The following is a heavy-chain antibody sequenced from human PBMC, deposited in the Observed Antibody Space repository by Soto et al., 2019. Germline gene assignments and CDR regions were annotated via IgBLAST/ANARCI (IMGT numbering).Heavy chain of an antibody. J-gene: IGHJ4*02. D-gene: IGHD3-22*01. CDR1: GFTFSSYA. Sequence: GGSLRLSCAASGFTFSSYAMSWFRQAPGKGLEWVGFIRSKTYGGTTEYAASVKGRFTISRDDSKGIAYLQMNSLKTEDTAVYYCTRPHFYDSSGYYDYWGQGTLVTVSS. CDR3: TRPHFYDSSGYYDY. V-gene: IGHV3-49*03. CDR2: IRSKTYGGTT.